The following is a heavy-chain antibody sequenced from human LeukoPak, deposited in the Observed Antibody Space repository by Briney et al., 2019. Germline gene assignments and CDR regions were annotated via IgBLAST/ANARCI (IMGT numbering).Heavy chain of an antibody. CDR1: GFTFNRYA. V-gene: IGHV3-23*01. J-gene: IGHJ4*02. CDR3: APSAFDD. CDR2: TSDSGGST. Sequence: GGSLRLSCAPSGFTFNRYAITCVPHPPGKGLAWLSTTSDSGGSTYHTHTVKARLTNSRDNSKNTLYLQMKKLLAGDTAVYYWAPSAFDDWGQGTLVTVSS.